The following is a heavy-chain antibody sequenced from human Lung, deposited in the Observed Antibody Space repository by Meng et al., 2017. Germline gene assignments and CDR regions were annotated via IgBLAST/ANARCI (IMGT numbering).Heavy chain of an antibody. D-gene: IGHD4-11*01. Sequence: QGQLEQWGAGLLKPSETLSLTCVVSGGSFSDYYWGWSRQPPGEGLEWIGEINHSGSTNYNPSLESRATISVDTSQNNLSLKLSSVTAADSAVYYCARGPTTMAHDFDYWGQGTLVTVSS. V-gene: IGHV4-34*01. CDR3: ARGPTTMAHDFDY. J-gene: IGHJ4*02. CDR2: INHSGST. CDR1: GGSFSDYY.